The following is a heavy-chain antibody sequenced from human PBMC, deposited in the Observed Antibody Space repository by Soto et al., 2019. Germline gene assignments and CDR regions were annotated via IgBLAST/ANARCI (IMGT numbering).Heavy chain of an antibody. CDR3: AREANVLRFFSSNGMDV. J-gene: IGHJ6*02. D-gene: IGHD3-3*01. Sequence: LSLTCAVYGGSFSGYYWSWIRQPPGKGLEWIGEINHSGSTNYNPSLKSRVTISVDTSKNQFSLKLSSVTAADTAVYYCAREANVLRFFSSNGMDVWGQGTTVTVS. CDR1: GGSFSGYY. CDR2: INHSGST. V-gene: IGHV4-34*01.